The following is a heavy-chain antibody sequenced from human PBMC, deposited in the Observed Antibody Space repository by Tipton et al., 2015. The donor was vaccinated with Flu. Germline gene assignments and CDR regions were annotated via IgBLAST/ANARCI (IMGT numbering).Heavy chain of an antibody. V-gene: IGHV4-4*07. CDR2: IYTSGST. J-gene: IGHJ4*02. Sequence: GLVKPSETLSLTCIVSGGSMSSFYWSWIRQPAGKGLEWIGRIYTSGSTIYHPSLKSRVTMSVDTSKNEFSLKLNSVTAADTAVYYCARASGSGTYVIFDYWGQGTLVTVSS. CDR3: ARASGSGTYVIFDY. D-gene: IGHD3-10*01. CDR1: GGSMSSFY.